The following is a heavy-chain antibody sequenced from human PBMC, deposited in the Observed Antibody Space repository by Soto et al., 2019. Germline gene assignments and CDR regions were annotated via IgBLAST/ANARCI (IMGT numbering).Heavy chain of an antibody. CDR2: IIPIFGTV. V-gene: IGHV1-69*01. CDR1: GGTFSDYA. D-gene: IGHD2-21*02. CDR3: ARDRGGDFRYGMDV. Sequence: QVQLVQSGAEVKKPGSSVKVSCKASGGTFSDYAISWVRQAPGQGLEWMGGIIPIFGTVNYAQRFQGRVTITADEVTSTAYMELSSLRSEDMAVYYCARDRGGDFRYGMDVWGQGTSVTVSS. J-gene: IGHJ6*02.